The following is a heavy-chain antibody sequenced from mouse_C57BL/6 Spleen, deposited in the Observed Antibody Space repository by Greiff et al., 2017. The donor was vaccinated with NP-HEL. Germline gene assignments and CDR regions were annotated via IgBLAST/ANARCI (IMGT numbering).Heavy chain of an antibody. J-gene: IGHJ3*01. CDR1: GYTFTSYW. Sequence: QVQLKQSGAELVKPGASVKMSCKASGYTFTSYWITWVKQRPGQGLEWIGDIYPGSGSTNYNEKFKSKATLTVDTSSSTAYMQLSSLTSEDSAVYYCARNLNYSNYFFAYWGQGTLVTVSA. V-gene: IGHV1-55*01. D-gene: IGHD2-5*01. CDR3: ARNLNYSNYFFAY. CDR2: IYPGSGST.